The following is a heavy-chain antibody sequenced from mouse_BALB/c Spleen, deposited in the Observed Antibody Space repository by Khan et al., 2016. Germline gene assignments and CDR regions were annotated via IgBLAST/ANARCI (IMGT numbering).Heavy chain of an antibody. CDR1: GYAFTNYL. V-gene: IGHV1-54*01. Sequence: QVQLQQSGAELVRPGTSVKVSCKASGYAFTNYLIEWVKQRPGQGLEWIGVINPGSGGTNYNEKFKGKATLTADKSSSTAYMQCSSLTSDDSAVYFCARYDGNYYAMDYWGQGTSVTVSS. CDR3: ARYDGNYYAMDY. CDR2: INPGSGGT. D-gene: IGHD2-3*01. J-gene: IGHJ4*01.